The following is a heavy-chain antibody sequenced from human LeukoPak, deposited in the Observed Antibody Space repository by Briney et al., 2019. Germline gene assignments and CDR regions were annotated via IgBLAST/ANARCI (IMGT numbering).Heavy chain of an antibody. CDR1: GGSISSGSYY. V-gene: IGHV4-61*02. CDR2: IYTSGST. CDR3: PRDHKPPHYFDPSGGETSFDP. J-gene: IGHJ5*01. D-gene: IGHD3-9*01. Sequence: SETLSLTCTVSGGSISSGSYYWSWIRQPAGKGLEWIGRIYTSGSTNYNPSLKSRVTISVDKSKNQFSLNLISVTPPDTAVYYCPRDHKPPHYFDPSGGETSFDPWGQGSLVIVSS.